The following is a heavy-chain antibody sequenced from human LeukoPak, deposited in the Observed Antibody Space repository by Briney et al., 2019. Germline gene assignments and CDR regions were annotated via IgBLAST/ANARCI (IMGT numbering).Heavy chain of an antibody. V-gene: IGHV3-23*01. CDR2: ISGSGGST. CDR1: GFTFSSYA. D-gene: IGHD4-23*01. CDR3: AKLGGYSGNSPNDY. J-gene: IGHJ4*02. Sequence: GRSPRLSCAVSGFTFSSYAMNWVRQAPGKGLEWVSTISGSGGSTYYADSVKGRFTISRDNSKNTLYLQMNSLRAEDTALYYCAKLGGYSGNSPNDYWGQGTLVTVSS.